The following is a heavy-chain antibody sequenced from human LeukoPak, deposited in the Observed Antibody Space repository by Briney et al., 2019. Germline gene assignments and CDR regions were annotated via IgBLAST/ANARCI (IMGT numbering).Heavy chain of an antibody. CDR3: AKTQWKVGATDYFDY. CDR2: INDNGGQR. CDR1: GFAFNRYA. V-gene: IGHV3-23*01. Sequence: PGGSLRLSCAASGFAFNRYAMTWVRQAPGKGLEWVSNINDNGGQRHYADSVKGRFTISRDNSKNTLFLQMDSLRAEDTAVYYCAKTQWKVGATDYFDYWGQGILVTVSS. J-gene: IGHJ4*02. D-gene: IGHD1-26*01.